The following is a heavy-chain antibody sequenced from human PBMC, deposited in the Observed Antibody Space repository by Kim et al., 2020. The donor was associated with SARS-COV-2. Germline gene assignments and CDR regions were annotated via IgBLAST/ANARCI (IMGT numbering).Heavy chain of an antibody. J-gene: IGHJ5*02. CDR3: AKGILTGYYSFWFDP. CDR2: ISGSGGST. Sequence: WGSLRLSCAASGFTFSSYAMSWVRQAPGKGLEWVSAISGSGGSTYYADSVKGRFTISRDNSKNTLYLQMNSLRAEDTAVYYCAKGILTGYYSFWFDPWGQGTLVTVSS. V-gene: IGHV3-23*01. D-gene: IGHD3-9*01. CDR1: GFTFSSYA.